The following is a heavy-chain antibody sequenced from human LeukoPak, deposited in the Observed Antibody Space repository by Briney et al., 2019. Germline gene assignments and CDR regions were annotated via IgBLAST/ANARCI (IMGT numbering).Heavy chain of an antibody. CDR2: ISYDGSNK. D-gene: IGHD3-22*01. Sequence: GGSLRLSCAASGFTFSSYAMHWVRQAPGKGLEWVAVISYDGSNKYYADSVKGRFTISRDNSKNTLYLQMNSLRAEDTAVYYCARDERTYYYDSSGLNYWGQGTLVTVSS. V-gene: IGHV3-30-3*01. CDR1: GFTFSSYA. J-gene: IGHJ4*02. CDR3: ARDERTYYYDSSGLNY.